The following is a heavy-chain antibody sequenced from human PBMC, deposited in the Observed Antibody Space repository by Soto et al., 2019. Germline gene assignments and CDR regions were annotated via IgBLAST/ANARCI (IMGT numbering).Heavy chain of an antibody. V-gene: IGHV5-10-1*01. CDR1: GCSCASYW. Sequence: GESLKIRWKGAGCSCASYWVSWVRQMTGKGLEWMGRIDPSDSYTNYSPSFQGHVTISADKSISTAYLQWSSLKASDTAMYYCAILSSYIQSGGYYNRHDAFDIWGQGAMVT. D-gene: IGHD3-22*01. J-gene: IGHJ3*02. CDR2: IDPSDSYT. CDR3: AILSSYIQSGGYYNRHDAFDI.